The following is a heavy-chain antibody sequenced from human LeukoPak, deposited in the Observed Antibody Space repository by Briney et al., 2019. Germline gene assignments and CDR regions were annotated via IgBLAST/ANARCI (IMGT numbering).Heavy chain of an antibody. Sequence: SGTLSLTCAVSGGSISSSNWWSWVRQPPGKGLEWIGEIYHSGSTNYNPALKSRVTISVDKSKNQFSLKLGSVTAADTAVYYCARIHYGDYYFDYWGQGTLVTVSS. V-gene: IGHV4-4*02. CDR1: GGSISSSNW. D-gene: IGHD4-17*01. J-gene: IGHJ4*02. CDR2: IYHSGST. CDR3: ARIHYGDYYFDY.